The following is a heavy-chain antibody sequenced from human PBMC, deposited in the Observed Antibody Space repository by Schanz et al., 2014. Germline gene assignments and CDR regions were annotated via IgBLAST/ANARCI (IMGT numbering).Heavy chain of an antibody. CDR3: AKGQLRSYYFDY. Sequence: EVQLVESGGGLVQPGGSLRLSCAASGFTFSGYWMSWVRQAPGEGLVWVANIKLDGSEKYYVDSVKGRFTISRDNAKNSLYLQMNSLTAEDTAVYYCAKGQLRSYYFDYWGQGTLVTVSS. J-gene: IGHJ4*02. CDR2: IKLDGSEK. CDR1: GFTFSGYW. D-gene: IGHD6-6*01. V-gene: IGHV3-7*01.